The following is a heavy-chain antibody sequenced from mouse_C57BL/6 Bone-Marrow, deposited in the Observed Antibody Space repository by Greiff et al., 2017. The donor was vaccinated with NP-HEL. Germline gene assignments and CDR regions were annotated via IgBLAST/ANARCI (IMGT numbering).Heavy chain of an antibody. CDR1: GYTFTDHT. D-gene: IGHD1-1*01. Sequence: VQLQQSDAELVKPGASVKISCKVSGYTFTDHTIHWMKQRPEQGLEWIGYIYPRDGSTKYNEKFKCKATLTADKSSSTAYMQLNSLTSEDSAVYFCARHYGSSLAWFAYWGQGTLVTVSA. CDR3: ARHYGSSLAWFAY. V-gene: IGHV1-78*01. J-gene: IGHJ3*01. CDR2: IYPRDGST.